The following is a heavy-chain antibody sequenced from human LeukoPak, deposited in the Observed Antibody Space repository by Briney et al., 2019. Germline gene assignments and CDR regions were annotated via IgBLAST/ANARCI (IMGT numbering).Heavy chain of an antibody. CDR2: IYPADSDI. CDR1: GYSINNYW. V-gene: IGHV5-51*01. J-gene: IGHJ5*02. CDR3: AGQEYCSGGSCYTWFDP. D-gene: IGHD2-15*01. Sequence: GESLKISCQGSGYSINNYWIGWVRQLPGKGLEWVGIIYPADSDIRYSPSFQGQVTISADKSISTAYLQWSSLKASDTAMYYCAGQEYCSGGSCYTWFDPWGQGTLVTVSS.